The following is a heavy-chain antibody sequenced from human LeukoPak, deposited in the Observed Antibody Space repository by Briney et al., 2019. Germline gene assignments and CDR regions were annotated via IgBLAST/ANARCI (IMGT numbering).Heavy chain of an antibody. Sequence: SETLSLTCIVSGGSISSYYWSWIRQPPGKGLEWIGYIYYSGSTNYKPSLKSRVTISVATSKNQFSLKLSSVTAADTAVYYCARPYCSSTSCYRRGNWFDPWGQGTLVTVSS. V-gene: IGHV4-59*08. D-gene: IGHD2-2*01. CDR3: ARPYCSSTSCYRRGNWFDP. J-gene: IGHJ5*02. CDR1: GGSISSYY. CDR2: IYYSGST.